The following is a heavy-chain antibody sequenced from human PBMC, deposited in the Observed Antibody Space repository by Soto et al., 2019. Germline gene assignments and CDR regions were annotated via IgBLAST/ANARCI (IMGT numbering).Heavy chain of an antibody. CDR2: INSDGGIT. D-gene: IGHD3-16*01. CDR3: LPLRVAL. Sequence: PAGSLRPSCAASGFNFRNYWTHWVRQAPGKGLVWVSRINSDGGITTYADSVEGRFTISRDNAKNTLYLQMNSLGAEDTAVYYCLPLRVALWGQGTLVTVSS. CDR1: GFNFRNYW. V-gene: IGHV3-74*01. J-gene: IGHJ4*02.